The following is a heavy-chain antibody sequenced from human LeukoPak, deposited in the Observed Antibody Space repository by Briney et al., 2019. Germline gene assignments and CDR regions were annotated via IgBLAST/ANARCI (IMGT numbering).Heavy chain of an antibody. CDR2: ISAYNGNT. CDR1: GGTFSSYA. CDR3: ARAVRYFDPYFDY. V-gene: IGHV1-18*01. D-gene: IGHD3-9*01. Sequence: GASVKVSCKASGGTFSSYAISWVRQAPGQGLEWMGWISAYNGNTNYAQKLQGRVTMTTDTSTSTAYMELRSLRSDDTAVYYCARAVRYFDPYFDYCGQGTLVTVSS. J-gene: IGHJ4*02.